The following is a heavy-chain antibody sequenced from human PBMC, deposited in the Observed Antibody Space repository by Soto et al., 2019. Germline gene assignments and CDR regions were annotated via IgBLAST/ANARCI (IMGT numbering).Heavy chain of an antibody. J-gene: IGHJ6*02. CDR1: GFTFSSFH. Sequence: SGGSLRLSCAASGFTFSSFHMNWVRQAPGRGLEWVAYITSSSDTIYYSDTVKGRFTTSRDNGKNSLFLQMNSLRDEDTSVYYCARVVVVIPPGYYYAMDVWGQGTTVTVSS. CDR2: ITSSSDTI. V-gene: IGHV3-48*02. CDR3: ARVVVVIPPGYYYAMDV. D-gene: IGHD3-22*01.